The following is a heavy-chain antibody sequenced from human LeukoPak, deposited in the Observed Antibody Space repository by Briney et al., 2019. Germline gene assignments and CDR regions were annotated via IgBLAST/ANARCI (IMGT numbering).Heavy chain of an antibody. J-gene: IGHJ3*01. Sequence: GGSLRLSCVASGLTFSNYAMTWVRQAPGKGLEWVSGISGSGTTTFYAESVKGRLTISRDNSKNTLSLQMNSLRAEDTAIYHCAKLSVGTTMLGAFDLWGQGTMVTVSS. CDR1: GLTFSNYA. CDR2: ISGSGTTT. CDR3: AKLSVGTTMLGAFDL. D-gene: IGHD1-26*01. V-gene: IGHV3-23*01.